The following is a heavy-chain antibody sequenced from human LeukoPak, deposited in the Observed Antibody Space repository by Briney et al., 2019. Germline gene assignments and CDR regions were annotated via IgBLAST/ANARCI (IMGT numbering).Heavy chain of an antibody. J-gene: IGHJ4*02. V-gene: IGHV3-7*01. CDR3: ARDLRTPGFFDY. CDR1: GFTFNNYW. Sequence: GGSLRLSCAASGFTFNNYWMNWVRQAPGKGLEWVANIEQDGSEKYYVDSVKSRFTISRDNAKNPLSLQMNSLRAEDTAVYYCARDLRTPGFFDYWGQGTLVTVSS. CDR2: IEQDGSEK.